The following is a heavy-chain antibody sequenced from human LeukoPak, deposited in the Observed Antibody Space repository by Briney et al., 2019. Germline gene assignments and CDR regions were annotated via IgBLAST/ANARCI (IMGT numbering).Heavy chain of an antibody. V-gene: IGHV3-23*01. CDR3: AKDYSSGWSWFDY. CDR1: GFTFSSYA. J-gene: IGHJ4*02. Sequence: PGGSLRLSCAASGFTFSSYAMSWVRQAPGKGLEWVSAISGSGGSTYYADSVKGRFTISRDNSKNTLYLQMNSLRAEDTAVHYCAKDYSSGWSWFDYWGQGTLVTVSS. CDR2: ISGSGGST. D-gene: IGHD6-19*01.